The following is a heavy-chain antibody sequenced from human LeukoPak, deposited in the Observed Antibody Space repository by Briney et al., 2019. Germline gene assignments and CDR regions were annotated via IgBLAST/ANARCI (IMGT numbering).Heavy chain of an antibody. Sequence: PSETLSLTCTVSGGSISSYYWSWIRQPPGKGLEWIGYIYYSGSTNYNPPLKSRVTISVDTSKNQFSLKLSSVTAADTAVYYCARGGYYFDYWGQGTLVTVSS. CDR1: GGSISSYY. CDR3: ARGGYYFDY. J-gene: IGHJ4*02. CDR2: IYYSGST. V-gene: IGHV4-59*01.